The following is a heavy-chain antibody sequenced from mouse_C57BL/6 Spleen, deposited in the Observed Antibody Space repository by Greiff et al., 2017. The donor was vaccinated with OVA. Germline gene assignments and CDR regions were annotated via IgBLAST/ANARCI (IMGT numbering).Heavy chain of an antibody. Sequence: EVKVVESGPELVKPGASVKISCKASGYSFTDYNMNWVKQSTGKSLEWIGVINPNYGTTSYNQKFKGKATLTVDQSSSTAYMQLNSLTSEDPAVYYCARGGDGYYVCRTFDVWGTGTTVTVYS. V-gene: IGHV1-39*01. CDR1: GYSFTDYN. CDR3: ARGGDGYYVCRTFDV. CDR2: INPNYGTT. J-gene: IGHJ1*03. D-gene: IGHD2-3*01.